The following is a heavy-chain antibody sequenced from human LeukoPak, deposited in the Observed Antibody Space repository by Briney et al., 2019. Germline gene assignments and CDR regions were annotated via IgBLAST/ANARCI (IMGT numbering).Heavy chain of an antibody. V-gene: IGHV4-34*01. J-gene: IGHJ5*02. D-gene: IGHD6-6*01. CDR1: GGSFSGYY. Sequence: KPSETLSLTCAVYGGSFSGYYWSWIRQPPGKGLEWIGEINHSGSTNYNPSLKSRVTISVDTSKNQFSLKLSSVTAADTAVYHCARDPHSSSPGWFDPWGQGTLVTVSS. CDR2: INHSGST. CDR3: ARDPHSSSPGWFDP.